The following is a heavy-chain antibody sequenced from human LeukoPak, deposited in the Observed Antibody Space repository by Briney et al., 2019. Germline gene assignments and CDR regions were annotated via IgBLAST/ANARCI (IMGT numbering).Heavy chain of an antibody. CDR2: MNPDSGNT. J-gene: IGHJ4*02. V-gene: IGHV1-8*01. CDR3: VRNSDYWSGYFPF. Sequence: GASVKVSCKASGYTFTDCDINWVRQAPGQGLEWMGWMNPDSGNTGYAQKFQVRVSMNRDTSISTAYMELSSLRYEDTAVYYCVRNSDYWSGYFPFWGQGTLVTVSS. CDR1: GYTFTDCD. D-gene: IGHD3-3*01.